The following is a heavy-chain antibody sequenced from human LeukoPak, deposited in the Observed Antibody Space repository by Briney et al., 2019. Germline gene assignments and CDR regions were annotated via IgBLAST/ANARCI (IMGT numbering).Heavy chain of an antibody. CDR1: GGPFSGYY. V-gene: IGHV4-39*01. Sequence: SETLSLTCAVYGGPFSGYYWGWIRQPPGKGLEWIGSIYYSGSTYYNPSLKSRVTISVDTSKDQFSLKLSSVTAADTAVYYCARQNVLRYFDWLLYPAWFDPWGQGTLVTVSS. CDR3: ARQNVLRYFDWLLYPAWFDP. D-gene: IGHD3-9*01. J-gene: IGHJ5*02. CDR2: IYYSGST.